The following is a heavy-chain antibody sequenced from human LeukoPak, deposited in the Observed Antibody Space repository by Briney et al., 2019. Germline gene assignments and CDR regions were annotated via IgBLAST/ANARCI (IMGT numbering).Heavy chain of an antibody. CDR1: GFTFSSYA. CDR2: ISYDGSNK. Sequence: GGSLRLSCAASGFTFSSYAMHWVRQAPGKGLEWVAVISYDGSNKYYADSVKGRFTISRDNAKNSLYLHMNSLRAEDTALYYCAREHHGYFDLWGRGTLVAVSS. CDR3: AREHHGYFDL. J-gene: IGHJ2*01. V-gene: IGHV3-30-3*01.